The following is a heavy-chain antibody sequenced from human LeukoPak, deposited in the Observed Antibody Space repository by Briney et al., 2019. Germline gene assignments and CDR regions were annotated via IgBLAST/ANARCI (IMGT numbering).Heavy chain of an antibody. J-gene: IGHJ5*02. D-gene: IGHD6-13*01. CDR2: ISYDGSNK. V-gene: IGHV3-30*01. CDR3: ARGGSSWYDWFDP. CDR1: GFTFSSYA. Sequence: GGSLRLSCAASGFTFSSYAMHWVRQAPGKGLEWVAVISYDGSNKYYADSVKGRFTISRDNSKNTLYLQMNSLRAEDTAVYYCARGGSSWYDWFDPWGQGTLVTVSS.